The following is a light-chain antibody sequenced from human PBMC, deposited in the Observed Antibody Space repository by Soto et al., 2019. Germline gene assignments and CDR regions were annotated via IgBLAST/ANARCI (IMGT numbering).Light chain of an antibody. V-gene: IGKV3-20*01. Sequence: EIVLTQSPGTLSLSPGERATLSCRASQSVTSSYLAWYQQKPGQAPRRLIYGASIRATGIPDRFSGSGSGTDFTLTISRLEPEDFALYFCQQYHSSPLPFGQGTKVDIK. CDR3: QQYHSSPLP. CDR2: GAS. J-gene: IGKJ1*01. CDR1: QSVTSSY.